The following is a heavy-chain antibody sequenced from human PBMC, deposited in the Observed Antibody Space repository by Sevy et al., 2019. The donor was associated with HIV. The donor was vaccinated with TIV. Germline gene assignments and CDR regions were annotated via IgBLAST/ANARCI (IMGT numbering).Heavy chain of an antibody. CDR1: GFTFSSYS. D-gene: IGHD4-4*01. V-gene: IGHV3-21*01. Sequence: GGSLRLSCAASGFTFSSYSMNWVRQAPGKGLEWVSSISSSSSYIYYADSVKGRFTISRDNAKNSLYLQMNSLRAEDTAVYYCARDRDYSNYDHDHYFDYWGQGTLVTVSS. J-gene: IGHJ4*02. CDR2: ISSSSSYI. CDR3: ARDRDYSNYDHDHYFDY.